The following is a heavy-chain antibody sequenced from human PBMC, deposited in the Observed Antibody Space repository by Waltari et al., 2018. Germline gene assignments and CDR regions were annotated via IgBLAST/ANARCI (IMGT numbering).Heavy chain of an antibody. V-gene: IGHV1-2*02. CDR2: INPNSGGT. D-gene: IGHD6-6*01. CDR3: ARVRIAARYYYYYGMDV. J-gene: IGHJ6*02. Sequence: QVQLVQSGAEVKKPGASVKVSCKASGYTFTGYYMHWVRQAPGQGLEWMGWINPNSGGTNYAQKFQGRVTMTRDTSISTAYMELSRLRSDDTAVYYCARVRIAARYYYYYGMDVWGQGTTVTVSS. CDR1: GYTFTGYY.